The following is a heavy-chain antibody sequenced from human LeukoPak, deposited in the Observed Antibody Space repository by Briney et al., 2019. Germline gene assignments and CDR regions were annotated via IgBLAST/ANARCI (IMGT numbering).Heavy chain of an antibody. CDR2: IYYSGST. CDR1: GGSFSSYY. J-gene: IGHJ3*02. Sequence: SETLSLTCAVYGGSFSSYYWSWIRQPPGKGLEWIGYIYYSGSTNYNPSLKNRVTISVDTSKNQFSLKLSSVTAADTAVYYCARVGYDYGDPCAFDIWGQGTMVTVSS. D-gene: IGHD4-17*01. CDR3: ARVGYDYGDPCAFDI. V-gene: IGHV4-59*01.